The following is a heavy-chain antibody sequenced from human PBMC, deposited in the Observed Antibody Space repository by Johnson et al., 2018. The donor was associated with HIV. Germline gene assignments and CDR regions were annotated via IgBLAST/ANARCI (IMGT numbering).Heavy chain of an antibody. CDR3: ANALILDAFNI. V-gene: IGHV3-23*04. D-gene: IGHD2-21*01. J-gene: IGHJ3*02. CDR2: ISGGDDAT. Sequence: VQLVESGGGVVQPGRSLRLSCAASGFTFSSYAMSWVRQAPGKGLEWVSFISGGDDATYYADSVNGRFTISRDNSKNTLYLQMNSLRAEDTAVYYCANALILDAFNIWGQGTVVTVS. CDR1: GFTFSSYA.